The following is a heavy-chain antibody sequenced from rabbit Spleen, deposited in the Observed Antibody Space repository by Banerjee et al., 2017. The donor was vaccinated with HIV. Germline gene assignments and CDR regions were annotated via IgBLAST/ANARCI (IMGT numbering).Heavy chain of an antibody. Sequence: QSLEESGGDLVKPGASLTLTCTASGFDLSNYYYMCWVRQAPGKGLEWIGCIFAGSGTTYYASWAKGRFTISKTSSTTVTLQMTSLTAADTATYFCARDRANGAGSDWGLWGPGTLVTVS. J-gene: IGHJ4*01. CDR3: ARDRANGAGSDWGL. CDR1: GFDLSNYYY. CDR2: IFAGSGTT. D-gene: IGHD4-2*01. V-gene: IGHV1S40*01.